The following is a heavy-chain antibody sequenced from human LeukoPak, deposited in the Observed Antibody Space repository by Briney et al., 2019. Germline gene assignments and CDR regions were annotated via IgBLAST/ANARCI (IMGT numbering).Heavy chain of an antibody. Sequence: GGFLRLSCAASGFTFSSYSMNWGRQAPGKGVEWVSYISSGANTIYYADSVKGRFTISRDNAKNSLYLQMNSLRVEDTAVYYCARARWNYFYFDYWGQGTLVTVSS. D-gene: IGHD1-7*01. J-gene: IGHJ4*02. V-gene: IGHV3-48*04. CDR3: ARARWNYFYFDY. CDR2: ISSGANTI. CDR1: GFTFSSYS.